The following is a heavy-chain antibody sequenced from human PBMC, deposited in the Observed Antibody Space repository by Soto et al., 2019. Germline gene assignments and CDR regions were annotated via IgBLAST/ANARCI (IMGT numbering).Heavy chain of an antibody. CDR3: AKATATGGGAFDI. CDR2: ILVDGRT. J-gene: IGHJ3*02. CDR1: GFSCSSYD. D-gene: IGHD2-8*02. V-gene: IGHV3-23*01. Sequence: PGGSLRLSCAASGFSCSSYDMSWVRQAPGKGLEWVSTILVDGRTFYVDSVKGRFTISRDSSQNTVYLQMNSLTVGDTALYYCAKATATGGGAFDICGQGTMVTVSS.